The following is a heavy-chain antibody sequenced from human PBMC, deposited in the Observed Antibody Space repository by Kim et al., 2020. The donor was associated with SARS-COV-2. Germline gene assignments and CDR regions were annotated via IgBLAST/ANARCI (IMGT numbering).Heavy chain of an antibody. V-gene: IGHV4-59*01. CDR2: IYYSGST. CDR1: GGSISSYY. CDR3: ARVPVYSQAYYFDY. J-gene: IGHJ4*02. D-gene: IGHD5-18*01. Sequence: SETLSLTCTVSGGSISSYYWSWIRQPPGKGLEWIGYIYYSGSTNYNPSLKSRVTISVDTSKNQFSLKLSSVTAADTAVYYCARVPVYSQAYYFDYWGQGTLVTVSS.